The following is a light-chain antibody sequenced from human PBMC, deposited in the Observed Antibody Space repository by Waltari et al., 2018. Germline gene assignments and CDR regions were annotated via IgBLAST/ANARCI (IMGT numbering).Light chain of an antibody. CDR1: KGNTNS. Sequence: EIQMTQSPSALSASVGDRVTMTCRASKGNTNSLAWFQQRPGKAPKRLIYSSSILQSGVPSRFSGNGSGAEFTLTISSLQPEDFATYYCLQHKSHPYTFGQGTKLELK. V-gene: IGKV1-17*03. CDR3: LQHKSHPYT. J-gene: IGKJ2*01. CDR2: SSS.